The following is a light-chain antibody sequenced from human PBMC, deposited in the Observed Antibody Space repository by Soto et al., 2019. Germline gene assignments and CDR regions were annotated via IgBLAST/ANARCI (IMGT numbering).Light chain of an antibody. V-gene: IGKV1-27*01. CDR3: QKHDSAPLT. J-gene: IGKJ3*01. CDR1: RGISNY. CDR2: AAS. Sequence: DIQMTQSPSSLSASVGDRVTITCRASRGISNYLAWYQQRPGKVPRVLIYAASTLQPGVPSRFSGSGYGTEFTLTISSLQPEDVATYHCQKHDSAPLTFGPGTKVDL.